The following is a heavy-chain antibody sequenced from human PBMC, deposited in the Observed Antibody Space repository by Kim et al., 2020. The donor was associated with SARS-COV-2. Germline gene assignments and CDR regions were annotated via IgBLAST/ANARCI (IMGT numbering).Heavy chain of an antibody. J-gene: IGHJ3*02. V-gene: IGHV5-51*01. Sequence: TRYSPSFQGQVTISADKSISTAYLQWSSLKASDTAMYYCARLRPQSAFDIWGQGTMVTVSS. CDR3: ARLRPQSAFDI. CDR2: T.